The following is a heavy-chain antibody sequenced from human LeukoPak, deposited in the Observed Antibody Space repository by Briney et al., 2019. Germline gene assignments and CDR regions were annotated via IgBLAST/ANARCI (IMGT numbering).Heavy chain of an antibody. CDR3: ARDEPTVTTGPPVGS. V-gene: IGHV3-66*01. J-gene: IGHJ4*02. Sequence: PGGSLRLSCAASGFTVSSNYMSWVRQAPGKGLEWVSVIYSGGSTYYADSVKGRFTISRDNSKNTLYLQMNSLRVEDTAVYYCARDEPTVTTGPPVGSWGQGTLVTVSS. CDR2: IYSGGST. CDR1: GFTVSSNY. D-gene: IGHD4-17*01.